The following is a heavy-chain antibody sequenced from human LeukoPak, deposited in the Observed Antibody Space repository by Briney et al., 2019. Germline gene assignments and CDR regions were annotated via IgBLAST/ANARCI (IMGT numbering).Heavy chain of an antibody. V-gene: IGHV4-38-2*01. CDR2: IYHSGST. J-gene: IGHJ5*02. Sequence: SETLSLTCAVSGYSISSGYYWGWIRQPPGKGLEWIGGIYHSGSTYYNPSLKSRVTISVDTSKNQFSLKLSSVTAADTAVYYCARLSYNWFDPWGQGTLVTVSS. CDR1: GYSISSGYY. CDR3: ARLSYNWFDP.